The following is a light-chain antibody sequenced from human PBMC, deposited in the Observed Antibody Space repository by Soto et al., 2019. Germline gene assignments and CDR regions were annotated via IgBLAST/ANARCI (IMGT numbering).Light chain of an antibody. V-gene: IGLV3-25*02. CDR3: QSADSSAGFRRV. CDR2: KDS. J-gene: IGLJ1*01. Sequence: SYELTQPPSVSVSPGQTARITCSGDALPKQYAYWYQQKPGQAPVLVIYKDSGRPSGIPERFSGSSSGTTVTLTISGVQAEDEADYYCQSADSSAGFRRVFGAGTKVTVL. CDR1: ALPKQY.